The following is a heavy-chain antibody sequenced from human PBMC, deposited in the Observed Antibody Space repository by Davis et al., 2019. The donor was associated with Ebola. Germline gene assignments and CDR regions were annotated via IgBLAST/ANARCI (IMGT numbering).Heavy chain of an antibody. CDR1: GFTVSSNY. D-gene: IGHD2/OR15-2a*01. J-gene: IGHJ4*02. CDR3: CKDYFDY. Sequence: GESLKISCAASGFTVSSNYMSWVRQAPGKGLEWVANIKQDGSEKYYADSVKGRFTISRDNSKNTLYLQMNSLRAEDTAVYYCCKDYFDYWGQGTLVTVSS. CDR2: IKQDGSEK. V-gene: IGHV3-7*01.